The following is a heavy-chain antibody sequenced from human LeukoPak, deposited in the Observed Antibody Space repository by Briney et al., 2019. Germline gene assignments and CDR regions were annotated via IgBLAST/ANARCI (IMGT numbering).Heavy chain of an antibody. CDR2: ISSSSSYI. CDR3: AVGATTGVY. CDR1: GFTFSSYS. V-gene: IGHV3-21*01. J-gene: IGHJ4*02. D-gene: IGHD1-26*01. Sequence: GGSLRLSCAASGFTFSSYSMNWVRQAPGKGLEWVSSISSSSSYIYYADSVEGRFTISRDNAKNSLYLQMNSLRAEDTAVYYCAVGATTGVYWGQGTLVTVSS.